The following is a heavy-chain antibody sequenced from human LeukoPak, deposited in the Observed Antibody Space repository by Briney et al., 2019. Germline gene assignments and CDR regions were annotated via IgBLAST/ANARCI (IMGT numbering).Heavy chain of an antibody. CDR3: ARDKDYDFWSGYSTYYYGMDV. CDR1: GFTFGSYA. CDR2: ISYDGSNK. V-gene: IGHV3-30-3*01. D-gene: IGHD3-3*01. Sequence: GGSLRLSCAASGFTFGSYAMHWVRQAPGKGLEWVAVISYDGSNKYYADSVKGRFTISRDNSKNTLYLQMNSLRAEDTAVYYCARDKDYDFWSGYSTYYYGMDVWGQGTTVTVSS. J-gene: IGHJ6*02.